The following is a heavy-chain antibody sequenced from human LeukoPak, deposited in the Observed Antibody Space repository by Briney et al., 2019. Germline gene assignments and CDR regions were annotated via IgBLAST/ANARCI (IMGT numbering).Heavy chain of an antibody. D-gene: IGHD2-15*01. J-gene: IGHJ6*03. V-gene: IGHV3-23*01. CDR2: ISASGGST. CDR1: GFTFSSYG. Sequence: PGGSLRLSCAASGFTFSSYGMSWVRQAPGKGLEWVSAISASGGSTYLPDSMKGRFTISRDNAKNSLYLQMNSLRAEDTAVYYCARLAARAGLDELGYCSGGSCPSGCYYYYMDVWGKGTTVTISS. CDR3: ARLAARAGLDELGYCSGGSCPSGCYYYYMDV.